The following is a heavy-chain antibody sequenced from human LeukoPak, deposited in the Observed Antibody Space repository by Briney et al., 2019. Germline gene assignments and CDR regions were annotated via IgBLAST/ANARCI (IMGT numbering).Heavy chain of an antibody. CDR1: GFTFSSYW. J-gene: IGHJ4*02. V-gene: IGHV3-7*01. CDR2: IKQDGSEK. D-gene: IGHD6-19*01. CDR3: ARDQGIAVAGTTEDY. Sequence: GGSLRLSCAASGFTFSSYWMSWVRQAPGKGLEWVANIKQDGSEKYYVDSVKGRFTISRDNAKNSLYLQMNSLRAEDTAVYYCARDQGIAVAGTTEDYWGQGTLVTVSS.